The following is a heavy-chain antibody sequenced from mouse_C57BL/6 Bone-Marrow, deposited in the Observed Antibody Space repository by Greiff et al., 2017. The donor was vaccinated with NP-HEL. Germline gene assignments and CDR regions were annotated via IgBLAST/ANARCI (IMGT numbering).Heavy chain of an antibody. CDR2: IHPNSGST. Sequence: QVQLKQPGAELVKPGASVKLSCKASGYTFTSYWMHWVKQRPGQGLEWIGMIHPNSGSTNYNEKFKSKATLTVDKSSSTAYMQLSSLTSEDSAVYYCASQTAQATRYFDYWGQGTTLTVSS. CDR3: ASQTAQATRYFDY. V-gene: IGHV1-64*01. CDR1: GYTFTSYW. J-gene: IGHJ2*01. D-gene: IGHD3-2*02.